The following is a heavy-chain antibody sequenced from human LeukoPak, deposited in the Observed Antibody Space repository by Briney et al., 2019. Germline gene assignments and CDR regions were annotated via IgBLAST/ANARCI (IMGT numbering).Heavy chain of an antibody. CDR1: GYTFTGYY. D-gene: IGHD3-9*01. CDR3: ARAHYDILTGYYPNYFDY. J-gene: IGHJ4*02. CDR2: INPNSGGT. Sequence: GASVKVSCKASGYTFTGYYMHWVRQAPGQGLEWMGRINPNSGGTNYAQKFQGRVTMTRDTSISTAYMELSRLRSDDTAVYYCARAHYDILTGYYPNYFDYWGQRTLVTVSS. V-gene: IGHV1-2*06.